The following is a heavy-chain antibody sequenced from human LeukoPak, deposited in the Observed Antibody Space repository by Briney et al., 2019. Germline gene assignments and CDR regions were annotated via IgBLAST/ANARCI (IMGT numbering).Heavy chain of an antibody. Sequence: SETLSLTCTVSGGSISNYYWSWIRQPPGKGLEWIGYIYYSGSTNYNPSLKSRVTISVDTSKNQFSLKLSSVTAADTAVYYCARVRSFYYFDYWGQGTLVTVSS. V-gene: IGHV4-59*01. CDR1: GGSISNYY. J-gene: IGHJ4*02. CDR2: IYYSGST. CDR3: ARVRSFYYFDY.